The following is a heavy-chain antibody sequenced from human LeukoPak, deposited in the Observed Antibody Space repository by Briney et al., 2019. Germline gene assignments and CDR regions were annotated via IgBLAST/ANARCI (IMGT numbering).Heavy chain of an antibody. CDR1: GYTFTSYD. J-gene: IGHJ4*02. CDR2: MNPNSGNT. V-gene: IGHV1-8*01. CDR3: ARGRYYDSSGYLKATWDY. Sequence: APVKVSCKASGYTFTSYDINWVRQATGQGLEWMGWMNPNSGNTGYAQKFQGRVTMTRNTSISTAYMELSSLRSEDTAVYYCARGRYYDSSGYLKATWDYWGQGTLVTVSS. D-gene: IGHD3-22*01.